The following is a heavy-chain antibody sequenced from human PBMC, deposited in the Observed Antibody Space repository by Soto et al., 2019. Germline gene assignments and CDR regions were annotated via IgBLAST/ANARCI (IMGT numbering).Heavy chain of an antibody. CDR2: INHSGST. CDR1: GGSFSGFY. V-gene: IGHV4-34*01. Sequence: QVQLQQWGAGLLKPSETLSLTCAVYGGSFSGFYWCWIRQPPGKGLEWIGEINHSGSTNYNPSLKSRVTISVGTSKNQFSLKLSSVTAADTAVYYCARSTSGDSSWFEYWGQGTLVTVSS. J-gene: IGHJ4*02. D-gene: IGHD6-13*01. CDR3: ARSTSGDSSWFEY.